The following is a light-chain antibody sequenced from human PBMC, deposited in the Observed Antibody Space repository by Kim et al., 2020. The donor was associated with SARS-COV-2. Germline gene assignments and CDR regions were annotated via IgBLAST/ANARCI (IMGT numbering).Light chain of an antibody. CDR2: DAS. V-gene: IGKV1D-13*01. Sequence: AIQLTQSPSSLSASVGDSVTLACRASQDIYDGLAWYQKKQGKPPKLLIFDASSVETGVPPRFSGTGSGTDFTLSINSLQTEDIATYYCQQYNNYPITFGQGTRLEIK. J-gene: IGKJ5*01. CDR3: QQYNNYPIT. CDR1: QDIYDG.